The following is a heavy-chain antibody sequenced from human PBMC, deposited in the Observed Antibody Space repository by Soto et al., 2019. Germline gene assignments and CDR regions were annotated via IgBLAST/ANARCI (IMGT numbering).Heavy chain of an antibody. J-gene: IGHJ4*02. CDR1: GGSISSSSYY. CDR3: ARHSSLWFGELSVLDYFDY. V-gene: IGHV4-39*01. D-gene: IGHD3-10*01. Sequence: QLQLQESGPGLVKPSETLSLTCTVSGGSISSSSYYWGWIRQPPGKGLEWIGSIYYSGGTYYNPSLKSRVTLSVDTSKNRFSLKLSSVTAADTAVYYCARHSSLWFGELSVLDYFDYWGQGTLVTVSS. CDR2: IYYSGGT.